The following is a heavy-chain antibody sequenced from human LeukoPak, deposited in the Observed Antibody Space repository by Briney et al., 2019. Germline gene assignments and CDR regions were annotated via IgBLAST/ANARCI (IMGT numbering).Heavy chain of an antibody. CDR2: IKQEGSEK. V-gene: IGHV3-7*01. CDR3: ARVYDSSGYYGLYYYSYYMDV. D-gene: IGHD3-22*01. CDR1: GFTFSSYW. J-gene: IGHJ6*03. Sequence: GGSLRLSCAPSGFTFSSYWMSWGRQAPGKGLEWVANIKQEGSEKYYVDSVKGRFTISRDNTKNSLYLQMNSLRAEDTAVYYCARVYDSSGYYGLYYYSYYMDVWGKGTTVTVSS.